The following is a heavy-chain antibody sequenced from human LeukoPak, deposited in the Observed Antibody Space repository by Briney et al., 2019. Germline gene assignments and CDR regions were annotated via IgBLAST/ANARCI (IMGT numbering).Heavy chain of an antibody. D-gene: IGHD3-16*02. CDR2: INPNSGGT. J-gene: IGHJ4*02. CDR1: GYTFTGYY. Sequence: GASVKVSCKASGYTFTGYYMHWVRQAPGQGLEWMGWINPNSGGTNYAQKFQGRVTMTRDTSISTAYMELSRLRSDDTAVYYCARDRGLGELSSGLPPDYWGQGTLVTVSS. V-gene: IGHV1-2*02. CDR3: ARDRGLGELSSGLPPDY.